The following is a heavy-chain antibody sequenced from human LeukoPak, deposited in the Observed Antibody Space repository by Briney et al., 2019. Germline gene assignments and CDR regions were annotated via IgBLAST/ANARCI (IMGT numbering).Heavy chain of an antibody. D-gene: IGHD3-22*01. V-gene: IGHV3-30*18. Sequence: RTGGSLRLSCEVSGFTFSIFDMHWVRQAPGKGLEWVAVISYDGSNKYYADSVKGRFTISRDNSKNTLYLQMNSLRAEDTAVYYCAKVEVEGAFDIWGQGKMVTVSS. CDR3: AKVEVEGAFDI. CDR1: GFTFSIFD. J-gene: IGHJ3*02. CDR2: ISYDGSNK.